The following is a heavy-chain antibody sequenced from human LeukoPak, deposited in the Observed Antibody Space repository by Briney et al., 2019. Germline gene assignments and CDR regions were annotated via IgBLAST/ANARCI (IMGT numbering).Heavy chain of an antibody. CDR2: ISGSGGST. CDR3: AKVGYYDFWSGPHWFDP. D-gene: IGHD3-3*01. CDR1: GFTFSSYA. Sequence: QPGGSLRLSCAASGFTFSSYAMSWVRQAPGKGLGWVSAISGSGGSTYYADSVKGRFTISRDNSKNTLYLQMNSLRAEDTAVYYCAKVGYYDFWSGPHWFDPWGQGTLVTVSS. J-gene: IGHJ5*02. V-gene: IGHV3-23*01.